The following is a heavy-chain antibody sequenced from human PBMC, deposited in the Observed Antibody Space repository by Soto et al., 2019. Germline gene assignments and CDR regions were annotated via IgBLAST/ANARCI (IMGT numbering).Heavy chain of an antibody. V-gene: IGHV1-2*04. CDR1: GYTFTGYY. CDR2: INPNSGGT. CDR3: ARKGGEDYYDSSGSPYAFDI. Sequence: ASVKVSCKASGYTFTGYYMHWVRQAPGQGLEWMGWINPNSGGTNYAQKFQGWVTMTRDTSISTAYMELSSLRSEDTAVYYCARKGGEDYYDSSGSPYAFDIWGQGTMVTVSS. D-gene: IGHD3-22*01. J-gene: IGHJ3*02.